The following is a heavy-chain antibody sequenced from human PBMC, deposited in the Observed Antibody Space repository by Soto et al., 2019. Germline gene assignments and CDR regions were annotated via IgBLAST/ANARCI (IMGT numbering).Heavy chain of an antibody. D-gene: IGHD3-10*01. CDR2: IFYSGTP. CDR1: GGSIRGYY. J-gene: IGHJ4*02. V-gene: IGHV4-59*01. Sequence: SETLSLTCTVSGGSIRGYYWSWIRQPPGKELELIGYIFYSGTPTYSPSFRSRVTISVDTSQNQFSLRLNTVTAADTAVYYCARGFDRYGAGSFYNYWGPGTLVTVS. CDR3: ARGFDRYGAGSFYNY.